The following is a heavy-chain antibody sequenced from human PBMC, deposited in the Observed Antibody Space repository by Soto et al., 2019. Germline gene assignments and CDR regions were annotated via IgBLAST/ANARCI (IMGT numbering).Heavy chain of an antibody. D-gene: IGHD3-10*01. Sequence: GGSLRLSCAASGFTVDNKFMSWVRQAPGKGLEWVSLLSYRGDTYYADSVKGRFIISRDNSKNTLYLQMNSLRAEDTAVYYGATDLRSRGSAHWGQGTLVTVSS. CDR3: ATDLRSRGSAH. V-gene: IGHV3-66*01. CDR1: GFTVDNKF. J-gene: IGHJ4*02. CDR2: LSYRGDT.